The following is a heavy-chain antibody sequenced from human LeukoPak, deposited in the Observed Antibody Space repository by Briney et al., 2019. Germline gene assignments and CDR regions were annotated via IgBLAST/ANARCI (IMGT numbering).Heavy chain of an antibody. CDR3: ARGPYYYDSSGYYPFDY. D-gene: IGHD3-22*01. V-gene: IGHV4-59*12. CDR1: GGSISTYY. J-gene: IGHJ4*02. CDR2: IYHSGST. Sequence: ASETLSLTCTVSGGSISTYYWSWIRQPPGKGLEWIGYIYHSGSTYYNPSLKSRVTISVDRSKNQFSLKLSSVTAADTAVYYCARGPYYYDSSGYYPFDYWGQGTLVTVSS.